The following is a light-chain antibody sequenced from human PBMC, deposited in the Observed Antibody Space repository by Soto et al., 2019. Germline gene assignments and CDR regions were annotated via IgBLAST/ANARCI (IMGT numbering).Light chain of an antibody. J-gene: IGKJ1*01. CDR2: GAS. CDR1: QSVTSSY. Sequence: EIVLTPSPGTLSLSPGERATLSCRASQSVTSSYLAWYQQKPGQAPRLLIYGASSRATGIPDRFSGSGSGTDFTLTISSLEPEDFAVYYCQQYGNSPRTFGQGTKVDIK. V-gene: IGKV3-20*01. CDR3: QQYGNSPRT.